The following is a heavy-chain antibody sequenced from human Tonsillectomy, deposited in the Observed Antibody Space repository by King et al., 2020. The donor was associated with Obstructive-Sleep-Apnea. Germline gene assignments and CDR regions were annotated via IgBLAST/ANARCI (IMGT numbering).Heavy chain of an antibody. Sequence: VQLVESGAEVKKPGESRKISCKGSGYSFTSYWIGWVRLMPGKGLEWMGIIYPGDSDTRYSPSFQGQVTIPAGKSISTAYLQVSSLKASETAMYYCARLVRYSGSSWFDPWGQGTLVTVSS. CDR3: ARLVRYSGSSWFDP. CDR2: IYPGDSDT. CDR1: GYSFTSYW. J-gene: IGHJ5*02. V-gene: IGHV5-51*01. D-gene: IGHD1-26*01.